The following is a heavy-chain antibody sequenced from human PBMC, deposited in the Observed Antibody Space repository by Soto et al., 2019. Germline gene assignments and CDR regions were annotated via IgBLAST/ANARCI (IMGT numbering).Heavy chain of an antibody. CDR3: AAHLMVRGVIVNP. Sequence: GASVKVSCKASGFTFTSSAVQWVRQARGQRLEWIGWIVVGSGNTNYAQKFQERVIITRDMSTSTAYMELSSLRSEDTAVYYCAAHLMVRGVIVNPWGQGTLVTVSS. CDR2: IVVGSGNT. V-gene: IGHV1-58*01. J-gene: IGHJ5*02. D-gene: IGHD3-10*01. CDR1: GFTFTSSA.